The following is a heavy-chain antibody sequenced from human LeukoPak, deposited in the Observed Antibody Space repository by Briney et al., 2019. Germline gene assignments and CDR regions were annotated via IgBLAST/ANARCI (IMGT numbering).Heavy chain of an antibody. V-gene: IGHV4-59*04. CDR2: IYFDGST. D-gene: IGHD6-13*01. J-gene: IGHJ4*02. CDR1: GFTFSTYS. CDR3: ARLGSSWPHYYSDY. Sequence: GSLRLSCAASGFTFSTYSMSWVRQPPGKGLEWIGNIYFDGSTYYTPSLKSRVTISVDTSRNQFSLRLTSVTAADAAIYYCARLGSSWPHYYSDYWGQGTLVSVSS.